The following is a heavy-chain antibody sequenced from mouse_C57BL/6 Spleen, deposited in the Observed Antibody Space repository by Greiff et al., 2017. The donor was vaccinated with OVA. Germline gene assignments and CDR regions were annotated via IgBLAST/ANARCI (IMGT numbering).Heavy chain of an antibody. CDR3: ARDGSRDWYFDV. CDR1: GYSITSGYY. Sequence: VQLQQSGPGLVKPSQSLSLTCSVTGYSITSGYYWNWIRQFPGNKLEWMGYISYDGSNNYNPSLKNRISITRDTSKNQFFLKLNSVTTEDTATYSCARDGSRDWYFDVWGTGTTVTVSS. J-gene: IGHJ1*03. D-gene: IGHD1-1*01. CDR2: ISYDGSN. V-gene: IGHV3-6*01.